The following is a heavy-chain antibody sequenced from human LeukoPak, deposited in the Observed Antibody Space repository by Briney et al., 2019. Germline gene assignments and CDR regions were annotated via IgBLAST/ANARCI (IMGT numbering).Heavy chain of an antibody. Sequence: ASVKVSCKASGYTFTSYDFNWLRQAPGQGLEWMGWISAYNGNTNYAQKLQGRVTMTTDTSTSTAYMELRSLRSDDTAVYYCARGYDILTGSDAFDIWGQGTMVTVSS. D-gene: IGHD3-9*01. V-gene: IGHV1-18*01. J-gene: IGHJ3*02. CDR2: ISAYNGNT. CDR3: ARGYDILTGSDAFDI. CDR1: GYTFTSYD.